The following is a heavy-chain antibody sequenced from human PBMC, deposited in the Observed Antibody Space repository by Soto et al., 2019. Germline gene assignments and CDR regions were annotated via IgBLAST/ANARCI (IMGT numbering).Heavy chain of an antibody. CDR3: TTRRYYDTSATDY. J-gene: IGHJ4*02. CDR1: GFTFSNAW. D-gene: IGHD3-22*01. Sequence: GSLVLACAASGFTFSNAWMSWVRQAPGKGLEWVGLIKSKTDGGTTDYAAPVKGRFTISRDDSKNTLYLQMNSLDTEDTAVYYCTTRRYYDTSATDYWGQGTLVTVYS. CDR2: IKSKTDGGTT. V-gene: IGHV3-15*01.